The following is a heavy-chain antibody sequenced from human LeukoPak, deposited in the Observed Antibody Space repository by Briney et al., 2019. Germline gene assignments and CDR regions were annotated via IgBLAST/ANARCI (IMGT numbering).Heavy chain of an antibody. CDR1: GGTFSSYA. D-gene: IGHD6-13*01. CDR2: IIPIFGTA. J-gene: IGHJ4*02. Sequence: ASVKVSCKASGGTFSSYAISWVRQAPGQGLEWMGGIIPIFGTANYAQKFQGGVTITADESTSTAYMELSSLRSEDTAVYYCATPGIAAAGTPHSYYFDYWGQGTLVTVSS. V-gene: IGHV1-69*13. CDR3: ATPGIAAAGTPHSYYFDY.